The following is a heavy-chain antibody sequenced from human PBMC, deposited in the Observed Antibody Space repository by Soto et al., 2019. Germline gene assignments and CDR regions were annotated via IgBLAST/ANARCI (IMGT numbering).Heavy chain of an antibody. J-gene: IGHJ4*02. CDR2: INHSGST. CDR3: ARTSKFDC. D-gene: IGHD6-6*01. V-gene: IGHV4-34*01. CDR1: GGSFSNYY. Sequence: SETLSLTCAVYGGSFSNYYWSWVRQPPGKGLEWIGEINHSGSTNYNPSLKSRVTMSVDTSKNQLSLKLSSVTAADTAIYYCARTSKFDCWGQGTLVTVSS.